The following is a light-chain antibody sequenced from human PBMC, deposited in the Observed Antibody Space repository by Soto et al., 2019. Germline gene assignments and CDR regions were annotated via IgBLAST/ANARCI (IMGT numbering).Light chain of an antibody. CDR1: TGAVTSGNY. Sequence: QSVVTQEPSLTVSPGGTVTLTCGCSTGAVTSGNYPYWFQQKPGQAPTTLIYDTINKHSWTPARFSASLLGGKAALTLSGAQPEDEADYYCLVYCIPPRGVFGGGTKVTVL. V-gene: IGLV7-46*01. CDR3: LVYCIPPRGV. J-gene: IGLJ3*02. CDR2: DTI.